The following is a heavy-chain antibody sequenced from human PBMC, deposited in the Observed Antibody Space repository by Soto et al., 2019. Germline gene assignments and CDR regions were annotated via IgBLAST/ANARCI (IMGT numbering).Heavy chain of an antibody. D-gene: IGHD2-15*01. J-gene: IGHJ6*02. Sequence: SETLSLTCTVSSAPVSSTTYTWGWIRQPPGKGLEWVASVYYGGRSYHNPSLNSRVTISVDTSKNQFSLKMTSVTAADTAVYHCARLNGYCIRGSCHGHYAMDVWGQGTTVTVSS. V-gene: IGHV4-39*01. CDR3: ARLNGYCIRGSCHGHYAMDV. CDR2: VYYGGRS. CDR1: SAPVSSTTYT.